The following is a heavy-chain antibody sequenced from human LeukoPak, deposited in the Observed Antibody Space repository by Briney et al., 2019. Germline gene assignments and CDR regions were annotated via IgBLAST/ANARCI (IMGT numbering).Heavy chain of an antibody. CDR2: INHSGST. V-gene: IGHV4-34*01. CDR3: ARGQDAFDI. CDR1: GGSFSGYY. Sequence: PSETLSLTCAVYGGSFSGYYWSWIRQPPGKGLGWIGEINHSGSTNYNPSLKSRVTISVDTSKNQFSLKLSSVTAADTAVYYCARGQDAFDIWGQGTMVTVSS. J-gene: IGHJ3*02.